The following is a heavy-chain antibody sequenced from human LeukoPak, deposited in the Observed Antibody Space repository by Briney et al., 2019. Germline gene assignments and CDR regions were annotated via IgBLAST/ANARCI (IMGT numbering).Heavy chain of an antibody. J-gene: IGHJ4*02. V-gene: IGHV3-23*01. Sequence: GGSLRLSCAASGFTFSSYAMSWVRQAPGKGLEWVSAISGSGGSTYYADSVKGRFTISRDNSKNTLYLQMNSLRAEDTAVYYCAKDADSSGYYYETKFDYWGQGTLVTVSS. D-gene: IGHD3-22*01. CDR1: GFTFSSYA. CDR3: AKDADSSGYYYETKFDY. CDR2: ISGSGGST.